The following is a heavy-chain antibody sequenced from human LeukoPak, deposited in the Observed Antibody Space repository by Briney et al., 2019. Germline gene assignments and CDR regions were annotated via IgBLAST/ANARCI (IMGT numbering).Heavy chain of an antibody. CDR3: ARASYYYDSSGYYTSYFDY. D-gene: IGHD3-22*01. J-gene: IGHJ4*02. CDR1: GYTFTSYA. CDR2: IIPIFGTA. V-gene: IGHV1-69*13. Sequence: SVKVSCKASGYTFTSYAISWVRQAPGQGLEWMGGIIPIFGTANYAQKFQGRVTITADESTSTAYMELSSLRSEDTAVYYCARASYYYDSSGYYTSYFDYWGQGTLVTVSS.